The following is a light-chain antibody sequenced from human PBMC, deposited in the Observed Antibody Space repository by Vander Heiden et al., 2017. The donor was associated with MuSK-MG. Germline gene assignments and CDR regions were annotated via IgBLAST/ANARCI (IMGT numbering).Light chain of an antibody. CDR3: QQYNNWPPEG. CDR2: GAS. CDR1: QSVSSN. V-gene: IGKV3-15*01. Sequence: EIVMTQSPATLSVSPGERATLSCRASQSVSSNLAWYQQKPGQAPRLLIYGASTRATGIPARFSGSGSGTEFTLTISSLQSEEFAVYYCQQYNNWPPEGFGQGTKVEIK. J-gene: IGKJ1*01.